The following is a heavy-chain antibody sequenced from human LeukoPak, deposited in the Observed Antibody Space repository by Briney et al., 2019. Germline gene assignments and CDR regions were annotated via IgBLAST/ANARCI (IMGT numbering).Heavy chain of an antibody. Sequence: GGSLRLSCAASGFTFSGSAMHWVRQASGKGLEWVGRIRSKANSYATAYAAPLRGRFTISRDDSKNTAYLQMNSLKTEDTAVYFCTSIAVAGTGDYYYYMDVWGKGTTVTVSS. J-gene: IGHJ6*03. CDR2: IRSKANSYAT. CDR3: TSIAVAGTGDYYYYMDV. CDR1: GFTFSGSA. D-gene: IGHD6-19*01. V-gene: IGHV3-73*01.